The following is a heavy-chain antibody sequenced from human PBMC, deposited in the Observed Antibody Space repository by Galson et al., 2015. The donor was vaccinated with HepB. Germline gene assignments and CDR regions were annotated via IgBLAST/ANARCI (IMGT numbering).Heavy chain of an antibody. CDR3: TTDLALRYFDWLLNSKATVGEGFDY. Sequence: SLRLSCAASGFTFSNAWMNWVRQAPGKGLEWVGRIKSKTDGGTTDYAAPVKGRFTISRDDSKNTLYLQMNSLKTEDTAVYYCTTDLALRYFDWLLNSKATVGEGFDYWGQGTLVTVSS. J-gene: IGHJ4*02. D-gene: IGHD3-9*01. V-gene: IGHV3-15*07. CDR1: GFTFSNAW. CDR2: IKSKTDGGTT.